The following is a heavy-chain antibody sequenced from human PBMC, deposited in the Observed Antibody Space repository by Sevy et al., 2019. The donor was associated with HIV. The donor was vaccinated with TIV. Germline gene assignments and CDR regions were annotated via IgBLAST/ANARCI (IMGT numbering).Heavy chain of an antibody. Sequence: SETLSLTCTVSGGSVYTGSYYWGWIRQSPGKRLEWIGYIYYSDNTKYSPSLKSRVTMSLDTSKSQFSLKLTSVSAADTAVYYCARGRVWYDISACYYPCYLDVWGQGTTVTVSS. CDR3: ARGRVWYDISACYYPCYLDV. V-gene: IGHV4-61*01. CDR2: IYYSDNT. J-gene: IGHJ6*02. D-gene: IGHD3-9*01. CDR1: GGSVYTGSYY.